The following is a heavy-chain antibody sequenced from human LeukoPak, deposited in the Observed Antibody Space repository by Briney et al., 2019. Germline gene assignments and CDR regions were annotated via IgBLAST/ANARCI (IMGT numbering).Heavy chain of an antibody. CDR1: GGSISSYY. J-gene: IGHJ6*02. Sequence: SETLSLTCTVSGGSISSYYWSWIRQPPGKGLEWIGYIYYSGSTNYNPSLKSRVTISVDTSKNQSSLKLSSVTAADTAVYYCARGIYYDSSGYLSYYYYGMDVWGQGTTVTVSS. V-gene: IGHV4-59*01. CDR3: ARGIYYDSSGYLSYYYYGMDV. CDR2: IYYSGST. D-gene: IGHD3-22*01.